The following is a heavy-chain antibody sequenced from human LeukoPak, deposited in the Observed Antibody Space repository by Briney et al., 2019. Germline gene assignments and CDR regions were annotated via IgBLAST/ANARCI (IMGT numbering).Heavy chain of an antibody. CDR2: IYYSGAT. Sequence: PSETLSLTCTVSGVSISSSTYHWGWIRQPPGKGLEWIGSIYYSGATYYNPSLKSRVTISIDTSKNQFSLRLSSVTAADTAVYYCASPGSGSYYYFDYWGQGTLVTVSS. V-gene: IGHV4-39*01. D-gene: IGHD1-26*01. CDR3: ASPGSGSYYYFDY. CDR1: GVSISSSTYH. J-gene: IGHJ4*02.